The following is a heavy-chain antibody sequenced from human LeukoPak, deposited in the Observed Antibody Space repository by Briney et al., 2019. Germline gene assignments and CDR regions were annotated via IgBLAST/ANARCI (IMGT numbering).Heavy chain of an antibody. V-gene: IGHV3-9*01. D-gene: IGHD3-22*01. J-gene: IGHJ4*02. Sequence: GGSLRLSCAASGFTFDAYAMHWVRQAPGKGLEWVSGISWNSGFIGYADSVKGRFAISRDNAKNSLYLQMNSLRAEDTALYYCAKDFYYDSSGYYSVHFDYWGQGTLVTVSS. CDR1: GFTFDAYA. CDR3: AKDFYYDSSGYYSVHFDY. CDR2: ISWNSGFI.